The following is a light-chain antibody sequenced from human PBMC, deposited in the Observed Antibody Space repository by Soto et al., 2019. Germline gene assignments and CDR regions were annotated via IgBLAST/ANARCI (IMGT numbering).Light chain of an antibody. CDR2: DVS. V-gene: IGLV2-14*01. J-gene: IGLJ1*01. CDR3: SSYTSSSTPYV. CDR1: SSDVGGYNY. Sequence: QSLLTQPSSVSRSPGQSITISCTGTSSDVGGYNYVSWYQQHPGKAPKLMIYDVSNRPSGVSNRFSGSKSGNTASLTISGLQAEDEADYYCSSYTSSSTPYVFGTGTKVTVL.